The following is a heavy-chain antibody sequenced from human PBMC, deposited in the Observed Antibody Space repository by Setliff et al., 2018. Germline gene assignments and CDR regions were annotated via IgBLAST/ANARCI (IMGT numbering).Heavy chain of an antibody. CDR1: GGSISSGDYY. V-gene: IGHV4-30-4*08. CDR3: ARESRYYYDNLGTLDY. Sequence: PSETLSLTCTVSGGSISSGDYYWSWIRQPPGKGLEWIGYIYSSGSTYYNPSLKSRVSISXDTSKNQFSLKLSSVTAADTAVYYCARESRYYYDNLGTLDYWGQGTLVTVSS. D-gene: IGHD3-22*01. CDR2: IYSSGST. J-gene: IGHJ4*02.